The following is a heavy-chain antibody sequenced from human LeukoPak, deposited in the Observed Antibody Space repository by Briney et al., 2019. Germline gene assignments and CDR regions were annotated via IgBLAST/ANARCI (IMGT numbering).Heavy chain of an antibody. CDR3: ARGGVRGVTTTVMNY. V-gene: IGHV4-34*01. Sequence: SETLSLTCAVYGGSFSGYYWSWIRQPPGKGLEWIGEINHSGSTNYNPSLKSRVTISVDTSKNQFSLKLSSVTAADTAVYYWARGGVRGVTTTVMNYWGQGTLVTVSS. CDR1: GGSFSGYY. CDR2: INHSGST. J-gene: IGHJ4*02. D-gene: IGHD4-11*01.